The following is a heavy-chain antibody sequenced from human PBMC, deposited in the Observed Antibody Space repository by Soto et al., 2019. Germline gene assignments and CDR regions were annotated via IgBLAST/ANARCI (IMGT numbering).Heavy chain of an antibody. CDR1: GGTFSSYA. J-gene: IGHJ5*02. CDR2: IIPIFGTA. Sequence: QVQLVQSVAEMKKPGSSVKVSCKASGGTFSSYAISWVRQAPGQGLEWMGGIIPIFGTANYAQKLQGRVTITADESTSTAYMELSSLRSEDTAVYYCARDPDVVGATTFDPWGQGTLVTVSS. V-gene: IGHV1-69*01. CDR3: ARDPDVVGATTFDP. D-gene: IGHD1-26*01.